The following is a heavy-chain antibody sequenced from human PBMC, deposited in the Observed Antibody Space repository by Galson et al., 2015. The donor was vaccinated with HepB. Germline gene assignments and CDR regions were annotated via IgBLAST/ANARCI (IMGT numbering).Heavy chain of an antibody. V-gene: IGHV3-33*08. J-gene: IGHJ5*02. Sequence: SLRLSCAASGFTFSSSGMHWVRQSPGKGLEWVAFISYDGTIEYYGDSGKGRYTISRDNSKDTLYLQMSTVGVEDTAVYYCARDLSSRYISAWHFLDTWGQGTLATVSS. D-gene: IGHD2/OR15-2a*01. CDR3: ARDLSSRYISAWHFLDT. CDR1: GFTFSSSG. CDR2: ISYDGTIE.